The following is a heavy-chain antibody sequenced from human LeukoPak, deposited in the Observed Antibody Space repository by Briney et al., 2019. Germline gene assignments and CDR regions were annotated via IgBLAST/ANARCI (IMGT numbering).Heavy chain of an antibody. Sequence: SVKVSCKASGGTFGSYAISWVRQAPGQGLEWMGGIIPIFGTANYAQKFQGRVTITADESTSTAYMELSSLRSEDTAVYYCARWGYYYGSGSPYDAFDIWGQGTMVTVSS. J-gene: IGHJ3*02. CDR2: IIPIFGTA. D-gene: IGHD3-10*01. CDR1: GGTFGSYA. V-gene: IGHV1-69*13. CDR3: ARWGYYYGSGSPYDAFDI.